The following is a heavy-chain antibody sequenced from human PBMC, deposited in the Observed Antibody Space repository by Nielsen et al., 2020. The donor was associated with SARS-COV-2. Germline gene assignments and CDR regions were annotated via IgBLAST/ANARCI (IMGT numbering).Heavy chain of an antibody. CDR1: GFTFSSYG. CDR3: ARAGGSFFGIAEYFQH. CDR2: IKQDGSEK. V-gene: IGHV3-7*05. D-gene: IGHD2-15*01. J-gene: IGHJ1*01. Sequence: GESLKISCAASGFTFSSYGMHWVRQAPGKGLEWVANIKQDGSEKYYVDSVKGRFTVSRDNAKNSLYLQMNSLRAEDTAVYYCARAGGSFFGIAEYFQHWGQGTLVTVSS.